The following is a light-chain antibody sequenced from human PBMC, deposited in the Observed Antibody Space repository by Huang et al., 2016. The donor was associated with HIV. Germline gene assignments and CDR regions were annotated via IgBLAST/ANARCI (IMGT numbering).Light chain of an antibody. V-gene: IGKV3-11*01. Sequence: IVLTQTPASLSFSSGERATLSCRASQSVSHYLAWYQHKPGQPPRLLTYGASRRSTDIPARFNGSGSGTDFTLTISSLEAEDSALYYCQESDTWPRLTLGGGTKVEIK. CDR2: GAS. CDR3: QESDTWPRLT. J-gene: IGKJ4*01. CDR1: QSVSHY.